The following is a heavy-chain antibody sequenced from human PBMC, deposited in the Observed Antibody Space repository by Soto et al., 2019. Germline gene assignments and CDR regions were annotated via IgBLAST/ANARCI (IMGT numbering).Heavy chain of an antibody. CDR3: VRGWGYDSSDYYYAY. CDR2: IIPIFGTA. D-gene: IGHD3-22*01. Sequence: QVQLVQSGAEVKKPGSSVKVSCKASGGTFSHNAISGGRQAHGQGLEWMGGIIPIFGTANYAQKFTGRVTVSADESTSTAYMELSSLRSEDTAVYYCVRGWGYDSSDYYYAYWGQGTLVTVSS. V-gene: IGHV1-69*01. J-gene: IGHJ4*02. CDR1: GGTFSHNA.